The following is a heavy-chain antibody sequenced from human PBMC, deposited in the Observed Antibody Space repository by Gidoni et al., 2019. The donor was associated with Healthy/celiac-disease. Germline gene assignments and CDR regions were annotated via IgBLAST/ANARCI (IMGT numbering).Heavy chain of an antibody. D-gene: IGHD3-10*01. Sequence: EVQLVESGGGLVKPGGSLRLSCAASGFTFSSYSMNWVRQAPGKGLEWVSAMSSSSSYIYYADSVKGRFTISRDNAKNSLYLQMNSLRAEDTAVYYCARDKADTYYYGSGGMDVWGQGTTVTVSS. V-gene: IGHV3-21*01. CDR2: MSSSSSYI. CDR3: ARDKADTYYYGSGGMDV. J-gene: IGHJ6*02. CDR1: GFTFSSYS.